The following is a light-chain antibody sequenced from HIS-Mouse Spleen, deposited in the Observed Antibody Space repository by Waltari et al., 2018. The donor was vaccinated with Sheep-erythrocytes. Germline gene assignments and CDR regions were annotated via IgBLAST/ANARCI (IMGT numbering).Light chain of an antibody. Sequence: QSVLTQPPSASGTPGQRVTISCSGSSSHIGSNYVYWYQQLPGTAPKLLIYRNNQRPSGGPDRFSGSKSGTSASLAISGLRSEDEADYYCAAWDDSLSGNWVFGGGTKLTVL. V-gene: IGLV1-47*01. CDR1: SSHIGSNY. J-gene: IGLJ3*02. CDR3: AAWDDSLSGNWV. CDR2: RNN.